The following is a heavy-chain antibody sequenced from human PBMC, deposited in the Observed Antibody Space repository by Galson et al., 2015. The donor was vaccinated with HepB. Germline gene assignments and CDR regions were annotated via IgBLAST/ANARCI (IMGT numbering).Heavy chain of an antibody. V-gene: IGHV1-3*01. Sequence: SVKVSCKASGYTFSTYTIHWVRQAPGQRLEWMGWINPGTGDTKSSEHFQGRVTFTRDTSATTAYMHLSSLRSEDTAVYYCARGAVTPWDFWGQGTLVTVSS. D-gene: IGHD4-17*01. CDR2: INPGTGDT. CDR1: GYTFSTYT. CDR3: ARGAVTPWDF. J-gene: IGHJ4*02.